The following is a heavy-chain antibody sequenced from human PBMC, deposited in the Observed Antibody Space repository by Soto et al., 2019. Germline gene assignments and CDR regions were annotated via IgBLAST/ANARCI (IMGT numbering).Heavy chain of an antibody. CDR3: ARAVYYDFRYYYYYYGMDV. Sequence: SVKVCFKASGGPFSSYAISLVRQPPGQGLEWIGGIIPIFGTTNYAQKFQVRVTITADKSTSTAYMELSSLRSEDTAVYYCARAVYYDFRYYYYYYGMDVWGQGTTVTVSS. J-gene: IGHJ6*01. CDR2: IIPIFGTT. D-gene: IGHD3-3*01. CDR1: GGPFSSYA. V-gene: IGHV1-69*06.